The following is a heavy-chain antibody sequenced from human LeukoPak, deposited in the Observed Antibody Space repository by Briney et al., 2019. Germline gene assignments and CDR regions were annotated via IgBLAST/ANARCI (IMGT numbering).Heavy chain of an antibody. J-gene: IGHJ5*01. CDR3: ARDTLRRGGYNYDS. Sequence: PSETLSLTCTVSGDSVSSGSYYWNWIRQPPGKGLEWIGYIYFSGTTNYNPSLKSRITISVDTSKNQFSLDLSSVTAADTAIYYCARDTLRRGGYNYDSWGQGTLVTVSS. V-gene: IGHV4-61*01. CDR2: IYFSGTT. CDR1: GDSVSSGSYY. D-gene: IGHD5-24*01.